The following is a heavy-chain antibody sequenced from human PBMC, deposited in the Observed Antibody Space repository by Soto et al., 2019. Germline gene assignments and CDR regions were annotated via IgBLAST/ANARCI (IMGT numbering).Heavy chain of an antibody. V-gene: IGHV1-18*01. CDR2: ISAYNGNT. Sequence: ASVKVSCKASGYTFTSYGISWVRQAPGQGLEWMGWISAYNGNTNYAQKLQGRVTMTTDTSTSTAYMELRSLRSDDTAVYYCARDNGDYGGIAVADYGMDVWGQGTTVTVYS. CDR1: GYTFTSYG. CDR3: ARDNGDYGGIAVADYGMDV. D-gene: IGHD6-19*01. J-gene: IGHJ6*02.